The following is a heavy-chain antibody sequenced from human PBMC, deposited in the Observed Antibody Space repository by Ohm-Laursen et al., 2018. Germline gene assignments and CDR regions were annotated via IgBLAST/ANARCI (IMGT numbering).Heavy chain of an antibody. V-gene: IGHV4-31*03. J-gene: IGHJ4*02. Sequence: SQTLSLTCTVSGGSIGSGGYYWSWIRQHPGKGLEWIGYIYCSGSTNYNPSLKSRVTISVDTSKNQFSLKLTSVTAADTAVYYCARAMPTNRTFDYWGQGTLVTVSS. CDR1: GGSIGSGGYY. D-gene: IGHD5-24*01. CDR3: ARAMPTNRTFDY. CDR2: IYCSGST.